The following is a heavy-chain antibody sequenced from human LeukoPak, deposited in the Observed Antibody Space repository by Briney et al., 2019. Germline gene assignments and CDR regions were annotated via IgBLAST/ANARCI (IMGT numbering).Heavy chain of an antibody. Sequence: GGSLRLSCAASGFTFSSYWMSWVRQAPGKGLEWVANRKQDGSEKYYVDSVKGRFTISRDNAKNSLYLQMNSLRAEDTAVYYCARDRDSYGYYFDYWGQGTLVTVSS. J-gene: IGHJ4*02. V-gene: IGHV3-7*01. CDR3: ARDRDSYGYYFDY. D-gene: IGHD5-18*01. CDR1: GFTFSSYW. CDR2: RKQDGSEK.